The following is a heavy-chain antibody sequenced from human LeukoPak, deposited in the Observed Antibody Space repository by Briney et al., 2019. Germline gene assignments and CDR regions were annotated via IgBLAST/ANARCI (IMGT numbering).Heavy chain of an antibody. J-gene: IGHJ4*02. CDR2: ISAYNGNT. V-gene: IGHV1-18*01. D-gene: IGHD6-19*01. CDR3: ARDGGYSSGSSDY. CDR1: GYTFTNYG. Sequence: ASVMVSCKASGYTFTNYGISWVRQAHGQGLEWMGWISAYNGNTNYAQKFQGRVTMTTDTSTTTAYMEVRSLRSDDTAVFYCARDGGYSSGSSDYWGQGTLVTVSS.